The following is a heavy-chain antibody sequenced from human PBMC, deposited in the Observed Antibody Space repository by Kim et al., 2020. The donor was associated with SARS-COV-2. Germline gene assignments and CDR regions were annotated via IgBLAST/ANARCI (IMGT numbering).Heavy chain of an antibody. Sequence: DDKRYSPSLKSRLTITKDTSKNQVVLTMTKMDPVDTATYYCAHWLRFLECWGQGTLVTVSS. V-gene: IGHV2-5*01. D-gene: IGHD3-3*01. CDR2: DDK. CDR3: AHWLRFLEC. J-gene: IGHJ4*02.